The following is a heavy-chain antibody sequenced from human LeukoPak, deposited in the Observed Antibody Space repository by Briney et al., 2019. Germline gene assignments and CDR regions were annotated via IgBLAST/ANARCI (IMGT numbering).Heavy chain of an antibody. J-gene: IGHJ4*02. CDR3: ARDRQPGDF. CDR2: IYYSGST. V-gene: IGHV4-59*11. D-gene: IGHD5-18*01. Sequence: ASETLSLTCTVSGGSISSHYWSWIRQPPGKGLEWIAHIYYSGSTNYNPSLKSRVTVSLDTSKNQFSLNLSSVTAADTAVYYCARDRQPGDFWGQGTLVTVSS. CDR1: GGSISSHY.